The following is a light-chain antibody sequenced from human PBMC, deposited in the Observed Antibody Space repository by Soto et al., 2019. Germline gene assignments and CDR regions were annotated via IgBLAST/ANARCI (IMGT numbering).Light chain of an antibody. CDR1: SSDVGGHNY. CDR2: EVS. V-gene: IGLV2-14*01. J-gene: IGLJ3*02. CDR3: SSYTSRGV. Sequence: QSALTQPASVSGSPGQSITISCTGTSSDVGGHNYVSWYQHHPGKAPKLMIYEVSNRPSGVSNRFSGSKSGYTASLTISGLQAEDEADYYCSSYTSRGVFGGGTKVTV.